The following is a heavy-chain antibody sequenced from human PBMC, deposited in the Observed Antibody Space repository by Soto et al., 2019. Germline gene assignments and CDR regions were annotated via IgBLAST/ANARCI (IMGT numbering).Heavy chain of an antibody. D-gene: IGHD3-3*01. V-gene: IGHV3-23*01. CDR2: ISGSGGST. J-gene: IGHJ3*02. Sequence: GGSLRLSCAASGFTFSSYSLSWVRQAPGKGLEWDSAISGSGGSTYYADYVKGRFTISRDNSKNTLYLQMNSLRAEDTAVYYCVTDTIYGVVIRPWPPIDIWGKGTMVTVS. CDR3: VTDTIYGVVIRPWPPIDI. CDR1: GFTFSSYS.